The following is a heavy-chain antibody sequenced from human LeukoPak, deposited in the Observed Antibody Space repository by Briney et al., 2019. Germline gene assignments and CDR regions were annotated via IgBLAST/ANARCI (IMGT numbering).Heavy chain of an antibody. Sequence: AGGSLRLSCAASGFTFSSYWMSWVRQAPGKGLEWVANIKQDGSEKYYVDSVKGRFTISRDNAKNSLYLRMNSLRAEDTAVYYCARDRYSSGWFQEEGLDYWGQGTLVTVSS. CDR1: GFTFSSYW. V-gene: IGHV3-7*01. D-gene: IGHD6-19*01. CDR3: ARDRYSSGWFQEEGLDY. J-gene: IGHJ4*02. CDR2: IKQDGSEK.